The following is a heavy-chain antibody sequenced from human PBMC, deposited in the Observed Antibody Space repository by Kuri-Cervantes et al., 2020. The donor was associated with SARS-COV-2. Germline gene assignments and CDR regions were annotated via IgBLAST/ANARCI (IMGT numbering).Heavy chain of an antibody. V-gene: IGHV3-23*01. Sequence: GGSLRLSCAASGFIFSSYGMHWVRQAPGKGLEWVSAISGSGGSTYYADSVKGRFTISRDNSKNTLYLQMNSLRAEDTAVYYCAKRIFSAVLFYYYGMEVWGQGTTVTVSS. CDR3: AKRIFSAVLFYYYGMEV. CDR2: ISGSGGST. CDR1: GFIFSSYG. J-gene: IGHJ6*02. D-gene: IGHD2-15*01.